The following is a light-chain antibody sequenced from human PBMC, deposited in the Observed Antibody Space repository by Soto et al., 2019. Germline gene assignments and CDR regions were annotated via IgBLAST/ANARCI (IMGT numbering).Light chain of an antibody. V-gene: IGLV2-14*01. CDR3: TSYAGTYSFFYV. Sequence: QSVLTQPASVSGSPGQSITISCTGTSSDVGGYNYVSWYQQHPGKAPKLMIYDVSNRPSGVSNLFSGSKSGNTASLTVSGLQAEDEADYYCTSYAGTYSFFYVFGTGTKVTVL. J-gene: IGLJ1*01. CDR1: SSDVGGYNY. CDR2: DVS.